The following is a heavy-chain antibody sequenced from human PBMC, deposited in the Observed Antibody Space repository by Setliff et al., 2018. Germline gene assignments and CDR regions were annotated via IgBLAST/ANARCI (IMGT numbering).Heavy chain of an antibody. D-gene: IGHD3-10*01. V-gene: IGHV3-7*03. J-gene: IGHJ5*02. CDR3: AKNGFGVVALGVNNWFDP. CDR2: IKQDGSEK. CDR1: GFTFSNYW. Sequence: GGSLRLSCAASGFTFSNYWMSWVRQAPGKGLEWVANIKQDGSEKYYVDSVKGRFTISRDNAKNSLYLQMNSLRAEDTAVYYCAKNGFGVVALGVNNWFDPWGQGTLVTVSS.